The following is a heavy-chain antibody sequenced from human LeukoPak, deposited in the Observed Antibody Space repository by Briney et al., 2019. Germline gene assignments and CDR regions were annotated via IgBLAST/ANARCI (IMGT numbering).Heavy chain of an antibody. V-gene: IGHV3-23*01. J-gene: IGHJ4*02. Sequence: GGSLRLSCAASGFTFSSYAMSWVRQAPGKGLEWVSAISGSGGSTYYADSVKGRFTISRDNSKNTLYLQMNSLRAEDTAVYYCAKDSLPGWVAGELGFDYWGQGTLVTVSS. CDR3: AKDSLPGWVAGELGFDY. D-gene: IGHD2-15*01. CDR1: GFTFSSYA. CDR2: ISGSGGST.